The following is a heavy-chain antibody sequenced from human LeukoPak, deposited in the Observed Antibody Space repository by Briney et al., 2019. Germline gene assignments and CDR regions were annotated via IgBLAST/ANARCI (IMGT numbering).Heavy chain of an antibody. Sequence: KPSETLSLTCTVSGGSISSSSYYWGWIRQPPGKGLEWIGSIYYSGSTYYNPSLKSRVTISVDTSKNQFSLKLSSVTAADTAVYYCARHGSGWYKGDWFDPWGQGTLVTVSS. J-gene: IGHJ5*02. V-gene: IGHV4-39*01. CDR1: GGSISSSSYY. D-gene: IGHD6-19*01. CDR2: IYYSGST. CDR3: ARHGSGWYKGDWFDP.